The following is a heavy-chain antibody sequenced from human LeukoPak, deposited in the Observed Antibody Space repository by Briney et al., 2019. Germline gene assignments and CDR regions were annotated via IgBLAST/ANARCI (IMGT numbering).Heavy chain of an antibody. CDR3: ASCTPTQWTNWFDP. CDR2: IIPIFGTA. J-gene: IGHJ5*02. Sequence: SVKVSCKASGGTLSSYAISWVRQAPGQGLEWMGGIIPIFGTANYAQKFQGRVTITTDESTSTAYMELSSLRSEDTAVYYCASCTPTQWTNWFDPWGQGTLVTVSS. CDR1: GGTLSSYA. V-gene: IGHV1-69*05. D-gene: IGHD6-19*01.